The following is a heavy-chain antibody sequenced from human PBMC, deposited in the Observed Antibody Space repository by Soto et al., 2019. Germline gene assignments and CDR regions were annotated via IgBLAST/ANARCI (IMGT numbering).Heavy chain of an antibody. CDR3: ARDIGFDYVN. CDR1: GFNVMSYW. CDR2: IKDDGSEI. J-gene: IGHJ4*02. D-gene: IGHD3-16*01. Sequence: GGSLRLSCAVSGFNVMSYWMSWVRQAPGKGLEWVASIKDDGSEIYYLQSVRGRFTISRDSAGNALHLAMNYLSAEDTGVYFCARDIGFDYVNWGQGTLVTVSS. V-gene: IGHV3-7*01.